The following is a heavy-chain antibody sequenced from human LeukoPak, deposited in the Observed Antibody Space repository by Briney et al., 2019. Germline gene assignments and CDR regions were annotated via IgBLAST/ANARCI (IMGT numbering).Heavy chain of an antibody. CDR1: GGSISSGSYY. CDR3: AREGPGNDPYDYVWGSYRRGGPFDY. J-gene: IGHJ4*02. CDR2: IYTSGST. V-gene: IGHV4-61*02. Sequence: PSETLSLTCTVSGGSISSGSYYWSWIRQPSGKGLEWIGRIYTSGSTNYNPSLKSRVTISVDTSKNQFSLKLSSVTAADTAVYYCAREGPGNDPYDYVWGSYRRGGPFDYWGQGTLVTVSS. D-gene: IGHD3-16*02.